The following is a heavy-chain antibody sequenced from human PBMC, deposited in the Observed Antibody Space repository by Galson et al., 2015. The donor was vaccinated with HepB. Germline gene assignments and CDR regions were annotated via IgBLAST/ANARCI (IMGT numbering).Heavy chain of an antibody. Sequence: SVKVSCKASGGTFSSYAISWVRQAPGQGLEWMGGIIPIFGTANYAQKFQGRVTITADESTSTAYMELSSLRSEDTAVYYCARGGGRPQSPQSYNYYGMDVWGQGTTVTVSS. CDR2: IIPIFGTA. CDR1: GGTFSSYA. D-gene: IGHD3-16*01. V-gene: IGHV1-69*13. CDR3: ARGGGRPQSPQSYNYYGMDV. J-gene: IGHJ6*02.